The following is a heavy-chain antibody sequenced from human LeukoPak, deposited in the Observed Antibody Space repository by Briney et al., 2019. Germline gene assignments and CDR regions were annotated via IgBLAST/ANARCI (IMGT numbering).Heavy chain of an antibody. Sequence: SETLSLTCTVSGGSISSSSHYWGWIRQPPGKGLEWIGSIYYSGSTYYNPSLKSRVTISVDTSKNQFSLKLSSVTAADTAVYYCARVGGSIDYWGQGTLVTVSS. CDR2: IYYSGST. V-gene: IGHV4-39*07. D-gene: IGHD5-12*01. CDR3: ARVGGSIDY. CDR1: GGSISSSSHY. J-gene: IGHJ4*02.